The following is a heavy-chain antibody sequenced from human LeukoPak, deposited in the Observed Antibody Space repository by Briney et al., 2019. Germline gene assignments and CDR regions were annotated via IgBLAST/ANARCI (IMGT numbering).Heavy chain of an antibody. CDR1: GGSFSRYY. D-gene: IGHD5-24*01. J-gene: IGHJ4*03. CDR3: ARGATISETGYFDF. V-gene: IGHV4-34*01. Sequence: SETLSLTRAVYGGSFSRYYWSWIRQSPGKGLEWIAEIDHRGDTNYNPSVKSRVTTSVDTSKNQFSLKVRSLSAADTAVYYCARGATISETGYFDFWGQGTPVTVSS. CDR2: IDHRGDT.